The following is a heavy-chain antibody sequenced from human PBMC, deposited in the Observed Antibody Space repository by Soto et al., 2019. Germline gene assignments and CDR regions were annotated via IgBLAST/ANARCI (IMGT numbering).Heavy chain of an antibody. CDR2: IYHSGST. J-gene: IGHJ4*02. V-gene: IGHV4-30-2*01. CDR1: GGSISSGGYS. Sequence: QLQLQESGSGLVKPSQTLSLTCAVSGGSISSGGYSCNWIRQPPGKGLEWIGYIYHSGSTYYNPSLKSRVTIPVDRSKNQFSLQLSSVTAAHTAVYYCARGMTTVTTFDYWGQGTLGTVSS. D-gene: IGHD4-17*01. CDR3: ARGMTTVTTFDY.